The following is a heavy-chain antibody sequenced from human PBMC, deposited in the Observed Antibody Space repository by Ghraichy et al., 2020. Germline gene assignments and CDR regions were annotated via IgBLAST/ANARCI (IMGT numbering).Heavy chain of an antibody. CDR1: KFTFSSYT. J-gene: IGHJ3*01. CDR2: VSTTSTYI. CDR3: ARNREPAAMWVLVQDSFDV. Sequence: GGSLRLSCAASKFTFSSYTMNWVRQAPGKGLEWVSSVSTTSTYIYYADSVKGRFTISRDNAKNSLYLQMNNLRADDTAVYYCARNREPAAMWVLVQDSFDVWGQGTKVTVSS. V-gene: IGHV3-21*01. D-gene: IGHD2-2*01.